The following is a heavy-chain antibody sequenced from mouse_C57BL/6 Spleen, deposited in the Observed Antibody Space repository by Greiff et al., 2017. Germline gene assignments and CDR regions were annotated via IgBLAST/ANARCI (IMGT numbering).Heavy chain of an antibody. CDR1: GYTFTNYW. J-gene: IGHJ2*01. D-gene: IGHD2-4*01. CDR2: IYPGGGYT. CDR3: ARSNDYDFDY. V-gene: IGHV1-63*01. Sequence: VQLQQSGAELVRPGASVKMSCKASGYTFTNYWIGWAKQRPGHGLEWIGDIYPGGGYTNYNEKFKGKATLTADKSSSTAYMQFSSLTSEDSAIYYCARSNDYDFDYWGQGTTLTVSS.